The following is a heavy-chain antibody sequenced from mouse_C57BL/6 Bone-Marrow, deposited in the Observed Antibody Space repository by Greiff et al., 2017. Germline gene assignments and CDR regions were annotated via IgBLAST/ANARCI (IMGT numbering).Heavy chain of an antibody. J-gene: IGHJ2*01. CDR1: GYTFTSYW. V-gene: IGHV1-74*01. CDR3: ASSSTTVVDYFDY. CDR2: IHPSDSDT. D-gene: IGHD1-1*01. Sequence: VQLQQPGAELVKPGASVKVSCKASGYTFTSYWMHWVKQRPGQGLEWIGRIHPSDSDTNYNQKFKGKATLTVDKSSSTAYMQLSSLTSEDSAVYYCASSSTTVVDYFDYWGQGTTLTVSS.